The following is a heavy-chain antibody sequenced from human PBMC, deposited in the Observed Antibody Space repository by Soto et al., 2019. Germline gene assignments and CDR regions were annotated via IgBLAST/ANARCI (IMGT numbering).Heavy chain of an antibody. Sequence: GGSLRLSCAASGFTFSSYGMHWVRQAPGKGLEWVAVIWYDGSNKYYADSVKGRFTISRDNSKNTLYLQMNSLRAEDTAVYYCARDRREVAVPAAPSVFWFDPWGQGTLVTVSS. D-gene: IGHD2-2*01. CDR3: ARDRREVAVPAAPSVFWFDP. V-gene: IGHV3-33*01. CDR1: GFTFSSYG. CDR2: IWYDGSNK. J-gene: IGHJ5*02.